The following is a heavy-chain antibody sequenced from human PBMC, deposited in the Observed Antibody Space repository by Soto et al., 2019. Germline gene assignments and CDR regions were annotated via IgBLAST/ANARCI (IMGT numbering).Heavy chain of an antibody. CDR1: GGSISSSSYY. D-gene: IGHD2-15*01. CDR2: IYYSGST. V-gene: IGHV4-39*01. J-gene: IGHJ6*02. Sequence: SETLSLTCTVSGGSISSSSYYWGWIRQPPGKGLEWIGSIYYSGSTYYNPSLKSRVTISVDTSKNQFSLKLSSVTAADTAVYYCARVVAAISYGMDVWGQGTTVTVSS. CDR3: ARVVAAISYGMDV.